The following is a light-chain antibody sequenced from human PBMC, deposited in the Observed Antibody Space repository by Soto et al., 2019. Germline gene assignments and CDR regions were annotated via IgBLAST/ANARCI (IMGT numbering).Light chain of an antibody. V-gene: IGLV2-14*03. CDR3: SAYTVSRTHV. J-gene: IGLJ1*01. CDR1: SSDVGTYNF. CDR2: NVY. Sequence: QSALTQPASVSWSPGQSITISCTGTSSDVGTYNFVSWHQQHPGKAPKLMIYNVYDRPSGISYRFSGSKSGNTASLTISGLQGEDEADYYCSAYTVSRTHVFGTGTKVTVL.